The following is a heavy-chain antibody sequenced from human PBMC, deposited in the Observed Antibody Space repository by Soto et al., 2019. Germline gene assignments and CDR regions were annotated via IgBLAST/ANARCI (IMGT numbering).Heavy chain of an antibody. CDR2: ISANSGDT. V-gene: IGHV1-18*01. CDR3: ARKVRGSNNHYYHYIDV. D-gene: IGHD3-10*01. J-gene: IGHJ6*03. Sequence: QVQLVQSGAEVKKPGASVKVSCKASGYSFTSHGISWVRQAPGQGLEWMGWISANSGDTNYAQKLRGRVTVTTDTSTNTAYLELRSLRSKDTAVYYCARKVRGSNNHYYHYIDVWGKGTKVTVSS. CDR1: GYSFTSHG.